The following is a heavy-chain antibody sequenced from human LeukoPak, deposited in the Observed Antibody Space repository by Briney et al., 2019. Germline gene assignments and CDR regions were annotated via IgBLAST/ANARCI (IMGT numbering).Heavy chain of an antibody. CDR3: ARHTYSSSWYPTY. Sequence: SETLSLTCTVSGGSISSYYWSWIRQPPGKGLEWIGYIYYSGSTNYNPSLKSRVTISVDTSKNQFSLKLSSVTAADTAVYYCARHTYSSSWYPTYWGQGTLVTVSS. CDR1: GGSISSYY. D-gene: IGHD6-13*01. CDR2: IYYSGST. V-gene: IGHV4-59*08. J-gene: IGHJ4*02.